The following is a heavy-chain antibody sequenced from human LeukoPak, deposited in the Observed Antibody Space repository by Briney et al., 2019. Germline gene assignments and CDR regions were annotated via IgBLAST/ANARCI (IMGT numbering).Heavy chain of an antibody. D-gene: IGHD6-19*01. CDR3: AKDEQWLAYFDY. Sequence: GGSPKLPLQPSDSPLRAIPRAGSARPPGKGWRWVSAISGSGGSTYYADSVKGRFTISRDNSKNTLYLQMNSLRAEDTTVYYCAKDEQWLAYFDYWGQGTLVTVSS. J-gene: IGHJ4*02. CDR2: ISGSGGST. CDR1: DSPLRAIP. V-gene: IGHV3-23*01.